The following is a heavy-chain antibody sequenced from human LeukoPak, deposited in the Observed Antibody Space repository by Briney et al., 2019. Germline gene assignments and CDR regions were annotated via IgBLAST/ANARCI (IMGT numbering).Heavy chain of an antibody. CDR3: ARDFGLRCSGGTCYSVYYYGMDV. Sequence: PGGSLRLSCSVSGFSFGNYAMYWVRQAPGKGLEWVANIKQGGSEKYYVDSVKGRFTISRDNAKNSLYLQMNSLRAEDTAVYYCARDFGLRCSGGTCYSVYYYGMDVWGKGTTVTVSS. CDR1: GFSFGNYA. J-gene: IGHJ6*04. V-gene: IGHV3-7*03. D-gene: IGHD2-15*01. CDR2: IKQGGSEK.